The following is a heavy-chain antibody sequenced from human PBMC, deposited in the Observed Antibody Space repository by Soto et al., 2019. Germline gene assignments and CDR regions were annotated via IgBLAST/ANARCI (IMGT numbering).Heavy chain of an antibody. D-gene: IGHD4-4*01. CDR3: ARNGAFLILQDY. CDR2: ISAYNGNT. J-gene: IGHJ4*02. V-gene: IGHV1-18*01. Sequence: ASVKVSCKASGYTFTRYCISWVRQAPGQGLEWMGWISAYNGNTNYAQKLQGRVTMTTDTSTSTAYMELRSLRSDDTAVYYCARNGAFLILQDYWGQGTLVTVSS. CDR1: GYTFTRYC.